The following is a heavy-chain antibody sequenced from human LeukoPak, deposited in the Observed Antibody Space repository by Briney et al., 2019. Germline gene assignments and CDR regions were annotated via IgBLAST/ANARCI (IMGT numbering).Heavy chain of an antibody. J-gene: IGHJ4*02. CDR3: ARNRGGPSIVATIIGGFDY. D-gene: IGHD5-12*01. V-gene: IGHV1-2*02. CDR2: INPNSGGT. Sequence: ASVKVSCKASGYTFTGYYMHWVRQAPGQGLEWMGWINPNSGGTNYAQKFQGRVTMTRDTSISTAYMELSRLRSDDTAVYYCARNRGGPSIVATIIGGFDYWGQGTLVTVSS. CDR1: GYTFTGYY.